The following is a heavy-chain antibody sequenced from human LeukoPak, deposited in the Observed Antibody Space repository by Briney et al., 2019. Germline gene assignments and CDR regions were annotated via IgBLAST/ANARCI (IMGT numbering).Heavy chain of an antibody. CDR2: INHSGST. CDR3: ARHSRYYDYVWGSYRPNWFDP. Sequence: SETLSLSCAVYGGSFSGYYWSWIRQPPGKGLEWIGEINHSGSTNYNPSLKSRVTISGDTSKNQFSLKLSSVTAADTAVYYCARHSRYYDYVWGSYRPNWFDPWGQGTLVTVSS. J-gene: IGHJ5*02. V-gene: IGHV4-34*01. D-gene: IGHD3-16*02. CDR1: GGSFSGYY.